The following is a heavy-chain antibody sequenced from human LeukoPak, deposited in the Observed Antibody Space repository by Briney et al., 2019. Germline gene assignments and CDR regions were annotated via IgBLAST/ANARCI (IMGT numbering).Heavy chain of an antibody. Sequence: SETLSLTCTVSGASISSYYWSWIRQPPGKGLEWIGDIYYSGSIKYNPSLKSRVTMSVDTSKNQFSLKLSSATAADTAIYYCARENPSGYYNRPIDYWGQGTLVTVSS. CDR3: ARENPSGYYNRPIDY. J-gene: IGHJ4*02. CDR2: IYYSGSI. D-gene: IGHD3-22*01. V-gene: IGHV4-59*01. CDR1: GASISSYY.